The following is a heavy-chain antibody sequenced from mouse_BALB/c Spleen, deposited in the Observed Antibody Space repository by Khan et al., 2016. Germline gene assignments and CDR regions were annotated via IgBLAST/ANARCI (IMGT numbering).Heavy chain of an antibody. V-gene: IGHV5-4*02. CDR2: ISAGGHYT. Sequence: EVELVESGGGLVKPGGSLKLSCAASGFSFSDYYMYWVRQTPEKRLEWVATISAGGHYTNYPDSEKGRFTLSRDNAKNTLYLQISSLTSEDTAIYYLVRDGRMTTAKVWFAYWGQGTLVTVSA. J-gene: IGHJ3*01. CDR3: VRDGRMTTAKVWFAY. CDR1: GFSFSDYY. D-gene: IGHD2-4*01.